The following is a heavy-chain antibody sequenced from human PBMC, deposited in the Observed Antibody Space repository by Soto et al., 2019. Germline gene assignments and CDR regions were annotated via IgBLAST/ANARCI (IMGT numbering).Heavy chain of an antibody. V-gene: IGHV3-30-3*01. Sequence: QVQLVESGGGVVQPGRSLRLSCAASGFTFSSYAMHWVRQAPGKGLEWVAVISYDGSNKYYADSVKGRLTISRDNSKNTLYLQMNSLRAEDTAVYYCARDRAVQEGSGSWGYYYYGMDVWGQGTTVTVSS. CDR2: ISYDGSNK. CDR3: ARDRAVQEGSGSWGYYYYGMDV. D-gene: IGHD3-10*01. J-gene: IGHJ6*02. CDR1: GFTFSSYA.